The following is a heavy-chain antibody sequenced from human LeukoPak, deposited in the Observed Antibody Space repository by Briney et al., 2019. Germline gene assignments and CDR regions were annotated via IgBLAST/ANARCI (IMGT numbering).Heavy chain of an antibody. D-gene: IGHD3-16*02. CDR3: SGTLGELSFYDY. CDR2: IRGTPYGGTT. J-gene: IGHJ4*02. CDR1: GFTFGDYA. Sequence: GGSLRLSCTASGFTFGDYAVGWVRQAPGKGLEWVGFIRGTPYGGTTEYAASVKGRFTISRDDSKSIAHPQLNSLKTEDTAVYYCSGTLGELSFYDYWGQGTLVTVSS. V-gene: IGHV3-49*04.